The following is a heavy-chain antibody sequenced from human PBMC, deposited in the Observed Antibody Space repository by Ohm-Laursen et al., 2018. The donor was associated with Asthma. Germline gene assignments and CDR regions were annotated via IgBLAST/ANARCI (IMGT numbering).Heavy chain of an antibody. CDR3: ARDRGGDRSFDY. D-gene: IGHD2-21*02. J-gene: IGHJ4*02. CDR2: ISYDGSNN. Sequence: SLRLSCAASGFTFSSYGMHWVRQAPGKGLEWVAVISYDGSNNYYADSVKGRFTISRDNSKNTLSLQMSSLRDEDTAVYYCARDRGGDRSFDYWGQGTLVTVSS. V-gene: IGHV3-30*03. CDR1: GFTFSSYG.